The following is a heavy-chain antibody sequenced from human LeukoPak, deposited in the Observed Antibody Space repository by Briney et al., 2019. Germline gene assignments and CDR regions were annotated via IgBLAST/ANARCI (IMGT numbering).Heavy chain of an antibody. CDR1: GYTFTSYY. J-gene: IGHJ4*02. V-gene: IGHV1-46*01. CDR2: INPSGGDT. CDR3: AREVMDNLRFDY. Sequence: ASVKVSCKASGYTFTSYYMHWVRQAPGQGLEWMGIINPSGGDTSYAQKSQGRLTMTRDTSTNTVYMELTSLRSEDTAVYYCAREVMDNLRFDYWGQGILVTVSS. D-gene: IGHD1-14*01.